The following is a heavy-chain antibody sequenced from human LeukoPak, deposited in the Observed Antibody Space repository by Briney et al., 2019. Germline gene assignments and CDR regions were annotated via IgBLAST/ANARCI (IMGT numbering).Heavy chain of an antibody. Sequence: PGGSLRLSCAASGFTFSSYAMHWVRQAPGKGLEWVAVISYDGSNKYYADSVKGRFTISRDNSKNTLYLQMNSLRAEDTAVYYCARVGGGNPPGEDFQHWGQGTLVTVSS. CDR3: ARVGGGNPPGEDFQH. CDR2: ISYDGSNK. D-gene: IGHD4-23*01. V-gene: IGHV3-30-3*01. J-gene: IGHJ1*01. CDR1: GFTFSSYA.